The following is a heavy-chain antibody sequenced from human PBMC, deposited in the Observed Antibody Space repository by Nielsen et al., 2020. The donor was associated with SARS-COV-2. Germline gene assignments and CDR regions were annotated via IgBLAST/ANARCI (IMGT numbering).Heavy chain of an antibody. CDR1: GYTFTSYG. D-gene: IGHD3-3*01. CDR3: ARDINHYDFWSGYYTGWYFDL. J-gene: IGHJ2*01. CDR2: ISAYNGNT. V-gene: IGHV1-18*04. Sequence: ASLKVSCKASGYTFTSYGISWVRQAPGQGLEWMGWISAYNGNTNYAQKLQGRVTMTTDTSTSTAYMELRSLRSDDTAVYYCARDINHYDFWSGYYTGWYFDLWGRGTLVTVSS.